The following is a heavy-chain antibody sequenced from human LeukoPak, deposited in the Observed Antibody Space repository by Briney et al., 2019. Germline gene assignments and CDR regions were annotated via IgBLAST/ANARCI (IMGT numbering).Heavy chain of an antibody. CDR2: IIPILGIA. CDR1: VGTFSSYA. J-gene: IGHJ6*02. V-gene: IGHV1-69*04. CDR3: ARVQYSSSSGRRYYYYGMDV. Sequence: ASVKVSCKASVGTFSSYAISWVRQAPGQGLEWMGRIIPILGIANYAQKFQGRVTITADKSTSTAYMELSSLRSEDTAVYYCARVQYSSSSGRRYYYYGMDVWGQGTTVTVSS. D-gene: IGHD6-6*01.